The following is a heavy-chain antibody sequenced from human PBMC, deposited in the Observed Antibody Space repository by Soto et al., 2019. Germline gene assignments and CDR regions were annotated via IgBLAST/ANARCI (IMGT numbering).Heavy chain of an antibody. J-gene: IGHJ4*02. CDR3: ARDTWAGGGSLPFDY. CDR1: GFTFSSYE. D-gene: IGHD2-15*01. V-gene: IGHV3-48*03. CDR2: ISSSGSSI. Sequence: PGGSLRLSCAASGFTFSSYEMNWVRQAPGKGLEWVSYISSSGSSIYYADSVKGRFTISRDNAKNSVYLQMNSLRAEDTAVYNCARDTWAGGGSLPFDYWGQGTLVTVSS.